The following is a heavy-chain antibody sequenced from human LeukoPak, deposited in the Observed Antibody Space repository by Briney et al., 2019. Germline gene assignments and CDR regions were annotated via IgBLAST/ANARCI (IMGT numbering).Heavy chain of an antibody. V-gene: IGHV4-59*01. D-gene: IGHD6-13*01. Sequence: SETLSLTCTVSGGSISGYYWSWIRQPPGKGLEWIGYIYYSGSTNHNPSLKSRVTISVDTSRNQFSLKLRSLAAADTAVYYCARGDSSIWYFAYWGQGTLVTVSS. CDR2: IYYSGST. CDR3: ARGDSSIWYFAY. CDR1: GGSISGYY. J-gene: IGHJ4*02.